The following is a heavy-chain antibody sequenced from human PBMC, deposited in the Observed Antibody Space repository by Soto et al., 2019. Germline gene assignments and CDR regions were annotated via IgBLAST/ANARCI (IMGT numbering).Heavy chain of an antibody. CDR2: ISNDGRVH. V-gene: IGHV3-30*03. CDR3: ARDIWSGDYKWFDS. Sequence: VQLVESGGGVVQPGRSLRLSCTSSTISINVHGIQWVRQAPAKGLEWVAFISNDGRVHYYADSVKGRFTISRDYSKNTVDLQMNSLRNEETAVYYCARDIWSGDYKWFDSWGPGTLVTVSS. CDR1: TISINVHG. D-gene: IGHD3-3*01. J-gene: IGHJ5*01.